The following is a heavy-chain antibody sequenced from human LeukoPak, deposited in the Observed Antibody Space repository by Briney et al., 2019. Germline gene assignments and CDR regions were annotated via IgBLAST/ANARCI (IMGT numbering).Heavy chain of an antibody. V-gene: IGHV1-2*02. CDR2: INPNSGGT. CDR3: ARQMEKLRYFDWSMGDY. CDR1: GYTFTGYY. J-gene: IGHJ4*02. Sequence: ASVKVSCKASGYTFTGYYMHWVRQAPGQGLEWMGWINPNSGGTNYAQKFQGRVTMTRDTSISTAYMELSRLRSDDTAVYYCARQMEKLRYFDWSMGDYWGQGTLVTVSS. D-gene: IGHD3-9*01.